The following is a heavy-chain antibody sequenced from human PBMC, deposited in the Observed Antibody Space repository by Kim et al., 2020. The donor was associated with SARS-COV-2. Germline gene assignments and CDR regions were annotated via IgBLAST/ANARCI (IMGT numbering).Heavy chain of an antibody. J-gene: IGHJ4*02. V-gene: IGHV3-30*18. D-gene: IGHD6-6*01. CDR1: GFTFSSYG. CDR2: ISYDGSNK. CDR3: AKDGGSSTLFYY. Sequence: GGSLRLSCAASGFTFSSYGMHWVRQAPGKGLEWVAVISYDGSNKYYADSVKGRFTISRDNSKNTLYLQMNSLRAEDTAVYYCAKDGGSSTLFYYWGQGTLVPVSS.